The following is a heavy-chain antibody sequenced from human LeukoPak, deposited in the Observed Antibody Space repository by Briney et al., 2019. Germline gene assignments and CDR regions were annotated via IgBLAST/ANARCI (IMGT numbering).Heavy chain of an antibody. CDR3: ARGPSRGYSYGYYFSY. CDR1: GGSFTDYF. V-gene: IGHV4-34*01. J-gene: IGHJ4*02. Sequence: SETLSLTCTVYGGSFTDYFWTWIRQSPGKGLEWTGEINDYTGDTNYNPSLNSRVSISLEKSKNQFSLKLSSVTAADTAVYYCARGPSRGYSYGYYFSYWGQGTLVTVSS. CDR2: INDYTGDT. D-gene: IGHD5-18*01.